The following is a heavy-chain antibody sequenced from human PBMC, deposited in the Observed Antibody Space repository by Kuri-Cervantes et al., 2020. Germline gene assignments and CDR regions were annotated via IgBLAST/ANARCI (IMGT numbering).Heavy chain of an antibody. CDR2: ISSSSSYI. CDR3: TKDIGEFIAAAGPSFDY. Sequence: GESLKISCAASGFTFSSYSMNWVRQAPGKGLEWVSSISSSSSYIYYADSVKGRFTISRDNAKNSLYLQMNSLRAEDTAVYYCTKDIGEFIAAAGPSFDYWGQGTPVTVSS. CDR1: GFTFSSYS. J-gene: IGHJ4*02. D-gene: IGHD6-13*01. V-gene: IGHV3-21*01.